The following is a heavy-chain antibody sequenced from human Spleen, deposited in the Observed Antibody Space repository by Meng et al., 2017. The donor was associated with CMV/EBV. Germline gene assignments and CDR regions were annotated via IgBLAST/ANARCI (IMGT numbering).Heavy chain of an antibody. V-gene: IGHV3-11*04. CDR1: FTFSDYF. CDR2: ISSSGITT. D-gene: IGHD3-10*01. CDR3: ARGHRFGELLLGDSFDH. J-gene: IGHJ4*02. Sequence: FTFSDYFMTWLRQVPGKGLEWVSYISSSGITTYYADSVKGRFTISRDNAKNSLYLQMSSLRAEDTAVYYCARGHRFGELLLGDSFDHWGQGTLVTVSS.